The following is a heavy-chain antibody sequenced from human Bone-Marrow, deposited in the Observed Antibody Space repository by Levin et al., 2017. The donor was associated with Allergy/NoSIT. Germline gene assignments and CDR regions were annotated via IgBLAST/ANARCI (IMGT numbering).Heavy chain of an antibody. V-gene: IGHV3-9*01. CDR2: ISWNSGSI. Sequence: SLKISCAASGFTFDDYAMHWVRQAPGKGLEWVSGISWNSGSIGYADSVKGRFTISRDNAKNSLYLQMNSLRAEDTALYYCAKGGIAVAGTEGLDYFDYWGQGTLVTVSS. D-gene: IGHD6-19*01. CDR3: AKGGIAVAGTEGLDYFDY. J-gene: IGHJ4*02. CDR1: GFTFDDYA.